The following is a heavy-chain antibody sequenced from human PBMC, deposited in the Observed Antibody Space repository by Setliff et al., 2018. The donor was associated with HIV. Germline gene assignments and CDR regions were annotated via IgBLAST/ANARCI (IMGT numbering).Heavy chain of an antibody. CDR2: IHYGGFF. CDR1: GGSFRSSRYY. V-gene: IGHV4-39*01. CDR3: ARPALGIGGGSRFDN. Sequence: SETLCLTCTVSGGSFRSSRYYWGWIRQPPGKGLEWIGNIHYGGFFWYSPSLKSRVTISVDTSKNQFSLKLSSVTAADTAVYYCARPALGIGGGSRFDNWGQGTRVTVSS. J-gene: IGHJ4*02. D-gene: IGHD3-10*01.